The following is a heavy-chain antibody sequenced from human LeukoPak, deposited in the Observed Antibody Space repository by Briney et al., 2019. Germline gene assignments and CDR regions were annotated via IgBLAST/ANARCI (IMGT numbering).Heavy chain of an antibody. CDR2: ISGSGGST. V-gene: IGHV3-23*01. J-gene: IGHJ3*02. CDR3: AKGHHYGSGSYYNTPDTAFDI. CDR1: GFTFSSYA. Sequence: GGSLRLSCAASGFTFSSYAMSWVRQAPGKGLEWVSAISGSGGSTYYADSVKGRFTISRDNSKNTLYLQMNGLRAEDTAVFSCAKGHHYGSGSYYNTPDTAFDIWGQGTMVTVSS. D-gene: IGHD3-10*01.